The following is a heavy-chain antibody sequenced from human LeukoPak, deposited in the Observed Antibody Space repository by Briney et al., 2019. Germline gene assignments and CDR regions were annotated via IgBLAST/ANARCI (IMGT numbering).Heavy chain of an antibody. Sequence: GGSLRLSCAASGFTFSSYWMSWVRQAPGKGLEWVANIKQDGSEKYYVDSVKGRFTISRDNAKNSLYLQMDSLRAEDTAVYYCAREWLLWEDPGGFHPWGQGTPVTVSS. D-gene: IGHD3-3*01. J-gene: IGHJ5*02. CDR1: GFTFSSYW. CDR3: AREWLLWEDPGGFHP. CDR2: IKQDGSEK. V-gene: IGHV3-7*01.